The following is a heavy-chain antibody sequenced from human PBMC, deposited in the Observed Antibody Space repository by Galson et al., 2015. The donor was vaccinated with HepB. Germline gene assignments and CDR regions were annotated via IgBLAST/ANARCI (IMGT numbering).Heavy chain of an antibody. CDR1: GGSISSYY. J-gene: IGHJ6*03. CDR2: IYYSGST. D-gene: IGHD3-22*01. V-gene: IGHV4-59*01. Sequence: QVQLQESGPGLVKPSETLSLTCTVSGGSISSYYWSWIRQPPGKGLEWIGYIYYSGSTNYNPSLKSRVTISVDTSKNQFSLKLSSVTAADTAVYYCARAGNYYDSSGYYRGYYYYYYMDVWGKGTTVTVSS. CDR3: ARAGNYYDSSGYYRGYYYYYYMDV.